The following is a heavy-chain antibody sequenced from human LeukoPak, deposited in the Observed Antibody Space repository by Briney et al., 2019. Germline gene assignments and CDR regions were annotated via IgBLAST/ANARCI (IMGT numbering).Heavy chain of an antibody. D-gene: IGHD4-17*01. CDR2: TYYRSKWYN. J-gene: IGHJ6*02. V-gene: IGHV6-1*01. CDR1: GDSVSSNRAA. Sequence: SQTLSLTCAISGDSVSSNRAAWNWIRQSPSRGLEWLGRTYYRSKWYNDYAVSVTSRITINPDTSKNQFFLQLNSVTPEDTAIYYCARDLGVTTIYPYYYYYVMDVWGQGTTVTVSS. CDR3: ARDLGVTTIYPYYYYYVMDV.